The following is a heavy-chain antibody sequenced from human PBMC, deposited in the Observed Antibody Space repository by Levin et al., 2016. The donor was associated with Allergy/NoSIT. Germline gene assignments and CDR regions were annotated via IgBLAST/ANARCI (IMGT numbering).Heavy chain of an antibody. CDR3: ARCKVGRIFDY. Sequence: WIRQPPGKGLEWIGYIYYSGSTNYNPSLKSRVTISVDTSKNQFSLKLSSVTAADTAVYYCARCKVGRIFDYWGQGTLVTVSS. CDR2: IYYSGST. D-gene: IGHD2-15*01. V-gene: IGHV4-59*01. J-gene: IGHJ4*02.